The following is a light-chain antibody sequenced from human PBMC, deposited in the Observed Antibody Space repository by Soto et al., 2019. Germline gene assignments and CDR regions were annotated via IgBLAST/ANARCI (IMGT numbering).Light chain of an antibody. CDR3: QQYNEWPRT. Sequence: EIVLTQSPATLSVSPGERATLSCRASQSVRSNLAWYPQKPGQAPRLLIYGASTGATGIPARFTGSGYGTEFTLTISSLQSEDFGVYYCQQYNEWPRTFGHGTKVEIK. V-gene: IGKV3-15*01. CDR2: GAS. CDR1: QSVRSN. J-gene: IGKJ1*01.